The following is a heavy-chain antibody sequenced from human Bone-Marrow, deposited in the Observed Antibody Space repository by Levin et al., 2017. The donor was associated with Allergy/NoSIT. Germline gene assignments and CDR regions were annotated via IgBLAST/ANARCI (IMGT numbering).Heavy chain of an antibody. J-gene: IGHJ4*02. CDR1: GGSISSYY. D-gene: IGHD2-2*02. V-gene: IGHV4-59*01. Sequence: SGGSLRLSCTVSGGSISSYYWSWIRQPPGKGLEWIGYIYYSGSTNYNPSLKSRVTISVDTSKNQFSLKLSSVTAADTAVYYCARVSLDIVVVPAAILAGDPRVRWEPYFDYWGQGTLVTVSS. CDR3: ARVSLDIVVVPAAILAGDPRVRWEPYFDY. CDR2: IYYSGST.